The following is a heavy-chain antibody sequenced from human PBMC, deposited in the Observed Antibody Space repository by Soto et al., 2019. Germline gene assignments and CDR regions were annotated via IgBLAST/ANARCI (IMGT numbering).Heavy chain of an antibody. D-gene: IGHD3-16*01. Sequence: SETLSLTCVVSGGSLSSYYWSWIRQPPGKGLEWIGYIYYSGSTNYNPSLKSRVTISVDTSKNQFSLKLSSVTAADTAVYYCARTWGSKNDYWGRGTLVTVS. CDR1: GGSLSSYY. CDR2: IYYSGST. V-gene: IGHV4-59*01. J-gene: IGHJ4*02. CDR3: ARTWGSKNDY.